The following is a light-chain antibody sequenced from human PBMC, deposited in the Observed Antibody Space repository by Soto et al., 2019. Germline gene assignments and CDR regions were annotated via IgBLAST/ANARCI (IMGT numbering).Light chain of an antibody. J-gene: IGKJ4*01. V-gene: IGKV3-20*01. CDR2: GAS. Sequence: EIVLTQSPGTLFLSPGERATLSCRASQSVRSRYVAWYQQKPGQAPRLLIYGASSRATGIPDRFSGSGSGNDFTFTISRLEPEYLAVYYCQQYGDSPTFGGGTKVGIK. CDR1: QSVRSRY. CDR3: QQYGDSPT.